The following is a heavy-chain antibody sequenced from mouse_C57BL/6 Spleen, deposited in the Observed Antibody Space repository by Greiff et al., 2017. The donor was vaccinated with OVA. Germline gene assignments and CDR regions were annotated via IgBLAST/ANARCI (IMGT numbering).Heavy chain of an antibody. CDR3: AAMITTLVYFDY. V-gene: IGHV3-6*01. Sequence: EVQLQQSGPGLVKPSQSLSLTCSVTGYSITSGYYWYWIRQFPGNKLEWMGYISYDGSNNYNPSLKNRISITRDTSKNQFFLKLNSVTTEDTATYYCAAMITTLVYFDYWGQGTTLTVSS. D-gene: IGHD2-4*01. CDR2: ISYDGSN. J-gene: IGHJ2*01. CDR1: GYSITSGYY.